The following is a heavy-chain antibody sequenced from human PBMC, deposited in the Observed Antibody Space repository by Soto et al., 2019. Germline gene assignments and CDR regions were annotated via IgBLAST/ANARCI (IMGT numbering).Heavy chain of an antibody. CDR3: ARASSIAAARRGYYYYYGMDV. CDR1: GFTFSSYA. CDR2: ISHDGSNK. Sequence: PGGSLRLSCAASGFTFSSYAMRWVRQAPGKGLEWVAVISHDGSNKYYADSVKGRFTISRDNSKTTLYLQMNSMRAEDTAVYYCARASSIAAARRGYYYYYGMDVWGQGTTVTVSS. V-gene: IGHV3-30-3*01. J-gene: IGHJ6*02. D-gene: IGHD6-13*01.